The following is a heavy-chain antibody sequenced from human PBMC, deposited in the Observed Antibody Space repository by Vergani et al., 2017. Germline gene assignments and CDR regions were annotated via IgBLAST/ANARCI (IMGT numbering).Heavy chain of an antibody. D-gene: IGHD3-22*01. CDR3: ARDRRYYDSSGETDAFDI. Sequence: QLQLQESGSGLVKPSQTLSLTCAVSGGSISSGGYSWSWIRQPPGKGLEWIGYIYYSGSTNYNPSLKSRVTISVDTSKNQFSLKLSSVTAADTAVYYCARDRRYYDSSGETDAFDIWGQGTMVTVSS. CDR2: IYYSGST. V-gene: IGHV4-30-2*01. J-gene: IGHJ3*02. CDR1: GGSISSGGYS.